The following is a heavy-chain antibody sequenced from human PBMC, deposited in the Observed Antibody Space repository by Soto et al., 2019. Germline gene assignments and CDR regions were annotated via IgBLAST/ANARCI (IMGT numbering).Heavy chain of an antibody. J-gene: IGHJ3*02. D-gene: IGHD3-16*01. Sequence: PGGSLRLSCTASGFTFGDYAMSWFRQAPGKGLEWVGFIRSKAYGGTTEYAASVKGRFTISRDDSKSIAYLQMNSLKTEDTAVYYCTRESFRGVFWDYDAFDIWGQGTMVTVSS. CDR1: GFTFGDYA. CDR2: IRSKAYGGTT. CDR3: TRESFRGVFWDYDAFDI. V-gene: IGHV3-49*03.